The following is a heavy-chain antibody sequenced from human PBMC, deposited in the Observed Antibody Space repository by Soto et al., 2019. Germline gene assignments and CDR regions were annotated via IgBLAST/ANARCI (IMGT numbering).Heavy chain of an antibody. V-gene: IGHV6-1*01. D-gene: IGHD2-2*02. CDR3: ARWAYCSSTSCYNVGMDV. CDR1: GDSVSSNSAA. Sequence: TLSLTCAISGDSVSSNSAAWNWIRQSPSRGLEWLGRTYYRSKWYNDYAVSVKSRITINPDTSKNQFSLQLNSVTPEDTAVYYCARWAYCSSTSCYNVGMDVWGQGTTVTVSS. J-gene: IGHJ6*02. CDR2: TYYRSKWYN.